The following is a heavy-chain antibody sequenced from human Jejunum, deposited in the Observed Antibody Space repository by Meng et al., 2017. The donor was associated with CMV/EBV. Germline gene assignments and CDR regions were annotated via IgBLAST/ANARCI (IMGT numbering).Heavy chain of an antibody. CDR1: AGPISGYY. V-gene: IGHV4-4*07. CDR2: IYTSGST. D-gene: IGHD1-26*01. Sequence: VLLQESCPGLVKSSETLSLTCFVSAGPISGYYWSWIRQPAGKGLEWIGRIYTSGSTHYNPSLKSRLTMSVDLAKNQISLKLSSVTAADTAVYYCARESGSYYWFDPWGQGTLVTVSS. CDR3: ARESGSYYWFDP. J-gene: IGHJ5*02.